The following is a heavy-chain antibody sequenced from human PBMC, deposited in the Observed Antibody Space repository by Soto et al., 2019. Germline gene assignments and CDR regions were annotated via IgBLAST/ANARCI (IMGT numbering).Heavy chain of an antibody. CDR1: GGSITDYS. D-gene: IGHD3-22*01. V-gene: IGHV4-4*07. CDR2: IFSSGST. Sequence: QVQLQESGPGLVKPSETLSLTCTVSGGSITDYSWVWIRQPAGKGLEWIGRIFSSGSTNYNPSLKGRTTMSLVTSKNEFPLKLNAATATDTAVYFCARDQGVVVTTDNGFDPWGQGILVTVSS. J-gene: IGHJ5*02. CDR3: ARDQGVVVTTDNGFDP.